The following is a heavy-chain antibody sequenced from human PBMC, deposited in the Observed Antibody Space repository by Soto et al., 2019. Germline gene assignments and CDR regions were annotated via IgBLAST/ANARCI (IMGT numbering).Heavy chain of an antibody. D-gene: IGHD5-18*01. V-gene: IGHV1-18*01. CDR3: ERVKYSPPYYHYYGMDV. CDR1: GYTFTSYG. J-gene: IGHJ6*02. CDR2: ISAYNGNT. Sequence: QVPLVQSGAEVKKPGASVKVSCKASGYTFTSYGISWVRQAPGQGLEWMGWISAYNGNTNYAQKLQGRVTMTTDTSTSTAYMQLRSLRSDDTAVYYCERVKYSPPYYHYYGMDVWGQGTTVTVSS.